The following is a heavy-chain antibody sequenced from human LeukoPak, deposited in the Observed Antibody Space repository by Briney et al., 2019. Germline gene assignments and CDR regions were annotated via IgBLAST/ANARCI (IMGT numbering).Heavy chain of an antibody. J-gene: IGHJ6*03. V-gene: IGHV4-59*12. CDR3: ARNNWNLFYMDV. CDR2: VYYSGTT. CDR1: GGSISTYY. D-gene: IGHD1-20*01. Sequence: SETLSLTCTVSGGSISTYYWSWIRQHPGKGLEWIGYVYYSGTTNYNPSLKSRVTISVDTSKNQFSLKLSSVTAADTAVYYCARNNWNLFYMDVWGKGTTVTVSS.